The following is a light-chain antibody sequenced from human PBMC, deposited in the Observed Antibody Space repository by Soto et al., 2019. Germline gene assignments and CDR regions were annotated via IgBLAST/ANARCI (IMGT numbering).Light chain of an antibody. Sequence: DIQLTQSPSFLSASVGDRVTITCRASQGIRSSLAWYQQRPGKAPTLLNYAASTLQAEVASGFTGSGSVTDFTLTISSLQPEDYATYYCQQLTAYPPWTFGQGTKVEIK. J-gene: IGKJ1*01. CDR2: AAS. CDR3: QQLTAYPPWT. V-gene: IGKV1-9*01. CDR1: QGIRSS.